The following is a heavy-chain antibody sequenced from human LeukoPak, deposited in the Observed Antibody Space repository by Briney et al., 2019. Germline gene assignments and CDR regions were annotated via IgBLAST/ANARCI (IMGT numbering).Heavy chain of an antibody. CDR1: GFTFSSYS. Sequence: GGSLRLSCAASGFTFSSYSMNWVRQAPGKGLEWVSSISSSSSYIYYADSVKGRFTISRDNARNSLYLQMNSLRAEDTAVYYCARVEESASFDPWGQGTLVTVSS. J-gene: IGHJ5*02. V-gene: IGHV3-21*01. CDR2: ISSSSSYI. D-gene: IGHD3-3*01. CDR3: ARVEESASFDP.